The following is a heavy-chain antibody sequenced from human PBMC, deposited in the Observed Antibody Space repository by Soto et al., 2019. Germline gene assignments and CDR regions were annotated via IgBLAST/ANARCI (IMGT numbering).Heavy chain of an antibody. CDR1: GGSVSRGVFS. CDR2: ISHGGSP. V-gene: IGHV4-30-2*01. Sequence: NPSETLSLTCAVSGGSVSRGVFSWNWIRQPPGQGLEWIGYISHGGSPHYTPSLRSRVSISVDRSTNVISLNLTSMTPADTAVYFCTRGHYYYATDVWGQGSTATVSS. CDR3: TRGHYYYATDV. J-gene: IGHJ6*02.